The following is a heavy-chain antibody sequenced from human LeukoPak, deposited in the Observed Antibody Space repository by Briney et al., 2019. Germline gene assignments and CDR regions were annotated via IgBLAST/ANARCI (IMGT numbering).Heavy chain of an antibody. Sequence: PSETLSLTCTVSGGSISSSSYYWGWIRQPPGKGLEWIGSIYYSGSTYYNPSLKSRVTISVDTSKNQFSLKLSSVTAADTAVYYCARQGSAMAPFDYWGQGALVTVSS. V-gene: IGHV4-39*01. D-gene: IGHD5-18*01. CDR3: ARQGSAMAPFDY. CDR2: IYYSGST. CDR1: GGSISSSSYY. J-gene: IGHJ4*02.